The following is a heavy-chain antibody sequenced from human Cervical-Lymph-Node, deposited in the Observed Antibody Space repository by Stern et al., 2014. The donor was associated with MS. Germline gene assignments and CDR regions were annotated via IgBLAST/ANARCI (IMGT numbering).Heavy chain of an antibody. V-gene: IGHV1-69*01. Sequence: VQLLESGAEVKKPGSSMKVSCKASGGTFSSDAIGWVRQAPGQGLEWMGGIIPIFETANYAQKFQGRVTITADQSKKTAYLELSSLTSGDTAMYFCASGTRSSWYFDFWGQGTLVTVST. J-gene: IGHJ4*02. CDR2: IIPIFETA. CDR3: ASGTRSSWYFDF. D-gene: IGHD6-13*01. CDR1: GGTFSSDA.